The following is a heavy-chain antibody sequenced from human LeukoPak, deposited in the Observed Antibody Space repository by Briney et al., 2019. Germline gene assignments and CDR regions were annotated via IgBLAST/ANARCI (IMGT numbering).Heavy chain of an antibody. Sequence: GGSLRLSCAASGFTFSNYWMTWVRQAPGKGLEWVASIKQDGSEKYYVDSVKGRYPFSRDNAKNSLYLQMDSLRAEDTAVYYCAKGVGYYYYGMDVWGQGTTVTVSS. V-gene: IGHV3-7*03. CDR2: IKQDGSEK. CDR3: AKGVGYYYYGMDV. J-gene: IGHJ6*02. CDR1: GFTFSNYW.